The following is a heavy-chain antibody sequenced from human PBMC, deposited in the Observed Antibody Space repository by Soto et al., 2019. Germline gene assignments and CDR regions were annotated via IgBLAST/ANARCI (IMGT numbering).Heavy chain of an antibody. CDR1: GYSLTSNG. CDR3: AREMSGWDYFYGMAV. J-gene: IGHJ6*02. Sequence: QVQLVQSGPEVKKPGAAVRVSCKASGYSLTSNGISWVRQAPGQGLEWMGWITPFNGDTKYAQKFRGRVTMTTETSTPTAYMDLRSLRSDDTAVYYWAREMSGWDYFYGMAVWGQGTTVSVSS. CDR2: ITPFNGDT. V-gene: IGHV1-18*01. D-gene: IGHD3-10*01.